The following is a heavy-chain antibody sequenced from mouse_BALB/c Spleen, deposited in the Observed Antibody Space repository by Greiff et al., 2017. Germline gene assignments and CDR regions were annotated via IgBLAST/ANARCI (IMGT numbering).Heavy chain of an antibody. J-gene: IGHJ2*01. CDR3: ASLITTATEEY. D-gene: IGHD1-2*01. CDR1: GYSITSGYS. CDR2: IHYSGST. V-gene: IGHV3-1*02. Sequence: EVQLQESGPDLVKPSQSLSLTCTVTGYSITSGYSWHWIRQFPGNKLEWMGYIHYSGSTNYNPSLKSRISITRDTSKNQFFLQLNSVTTEDTATYYCASLITTATEEYWGQGTTLTVSS.